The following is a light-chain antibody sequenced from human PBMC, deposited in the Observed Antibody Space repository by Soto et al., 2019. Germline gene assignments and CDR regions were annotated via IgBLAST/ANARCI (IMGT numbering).Light chain of an antibody. Sequence: EIVLTQSPATLSLSPGERATLSCRASQSVSSYLAWYQQKPGQAPRLLIYGASNRATGIPARFSGSGSGTDFTLTISSLEPEDFAVYYCQQYGRSITFGQGTRLESK. V-gene: IGKV3-11*01. J-gene: IGKJ5*01. CDR2: GAS. CDR3: QQYGRSIT. CDR1: QSVSSY.